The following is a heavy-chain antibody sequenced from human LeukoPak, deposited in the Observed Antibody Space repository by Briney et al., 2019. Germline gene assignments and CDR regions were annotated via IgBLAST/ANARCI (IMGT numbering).Heavy chain of an antibody. CDR3: ARGPSIAARYDAFDI. V-gene: IGHV3-53*01. D-gene: IGHD6-6*01. CDR1: GFTVSSNY. Sequence: GGSLRRSCAASGFTVSSNYMNWVRQAPGKGLEWVSVIYSGGSTYYADSVKGRFTISRDNAKNSLYLQVISLRAEDTAVYYCARGPSIAARYDAFDIWGQGTMVTVSS. CDR2: IYSGGST. J-gene: IGHJ3*02.